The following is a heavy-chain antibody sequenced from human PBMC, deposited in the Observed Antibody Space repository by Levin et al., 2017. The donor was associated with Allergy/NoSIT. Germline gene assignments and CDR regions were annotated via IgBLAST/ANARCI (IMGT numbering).Heavy chain of an antibody. D-gene: IGHD3-16*01. V-gene: IGHV3-30*18. J-gene: IGHJ6*02. Sequence: SCAASGFTFSSYGMHWVRQAPGKGLEWVAVISYDGSNKYYADSVKGRFTISRDNSKNTLYLQMNSLRAEDTAVYYCAKGGGMDVWGQGTTVTVSS. CDR3: AKGGGMDV. CDR2: ISYDGSNK. CDR1: GFTFSSYG.